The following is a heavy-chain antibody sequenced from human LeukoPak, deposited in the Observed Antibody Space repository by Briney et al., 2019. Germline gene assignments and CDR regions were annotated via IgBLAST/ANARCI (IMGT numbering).Heavy chain of an antibody. V-gene: IGHV1-2*02. Sequence: ASVKVSCKASGCTFTGYYMHWVRQAPGQGLEWMGWINLNSGGTNYAQKFQGRVTMTRDTSISTAYMELSRLRSDDTAVYYCANTYYYDSSGYLPDFAYWGQGTLVTVSS. J-gene: IGHJ4*02. CDR2: INLNSGGT. CDR1: GCTFTGYY. CDR3: ANTYYYDSSGYLPDFAY. D-gene: IGHD3-22*01.